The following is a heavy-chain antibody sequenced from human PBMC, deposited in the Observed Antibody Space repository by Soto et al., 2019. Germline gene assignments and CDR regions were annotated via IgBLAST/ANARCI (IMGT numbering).Heavy chain of an antibody. D-gene: IGHD3-9*01. J-gene: IGHJ6*02. CDR2: IYYSGST. CDR1: GGSISSYY. CDR3: ARVTGYERGYYYYGMDV. Sequence: SETLSLTCTVSGGSISSYYWTWIRQPPGKGLEWIGYIYYSGSTYYNPSLKSRFTISRDNAKNSLYLQMNSLRAEDTAVYYCARVTGYERGYYYYGMDVWGQGTTVTVSS. V-gene: IGHV4-59*12.